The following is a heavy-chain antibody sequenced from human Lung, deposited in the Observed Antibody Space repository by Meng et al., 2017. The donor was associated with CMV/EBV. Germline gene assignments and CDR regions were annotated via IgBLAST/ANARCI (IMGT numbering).Heavy chain of an antibody. CDR3: ARVMAQQLAYDAFDI. CDR1: VYTFSGFF. D-gene: IGHD5-24*01. Sequence: SVXVSXTASVYTFSGFFMHLGRQAPGEGLEWMGWINRSNGGKKYVLKFQGSVTMTRDTCINTAYIELSRLTSAATALEYCARVMAQQLAYDAFDIWGQGTMVTVSS. V-gene: IGHV1-2*02. J-gene: IGHJ3*02. CDR2: INRSNGGK.